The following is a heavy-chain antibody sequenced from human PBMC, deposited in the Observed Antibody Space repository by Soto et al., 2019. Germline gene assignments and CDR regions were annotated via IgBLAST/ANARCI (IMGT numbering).Heavy chain of an antibody. CDR2: IYYSGST. D-gene: IGHD5-12*01. CDR1: GGSISSYY. V-gene: IGHV4-59*01. Sequence: SETLSLTCTVSGGSISSYYWSWIRQPPGKGLEWIGYIYYSGSTNYNPSLKSRVTISVDTSKNQFSLKLSSVTAADTAVYYCAGYSGYSRGFDYWGQGTLVTVSS. J-gene: IGHJ4*02. CDR3: AGYSGYSRGFDY.